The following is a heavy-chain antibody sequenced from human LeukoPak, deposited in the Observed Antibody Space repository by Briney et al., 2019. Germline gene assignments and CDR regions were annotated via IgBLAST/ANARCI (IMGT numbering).Heavy chain of an antibody. CDR2: IYTGDSDT. D-gene: IGHD6-13*01. V-gene: IGHV5-51*01. Sequence: LGESLKISCKGSGYSFTSFWIGWVRQIPGKGLEWMGMIYTGDSDTRYSPSCQGQVPISAEKSISTAYLQWSSLKASDTAMYYCARRVAAVFDYWGQGTLVTVSS. J-gene: IGHJ4*02. CDR3: ARRVAAVFDY. CDR1: GYSFTSFW.